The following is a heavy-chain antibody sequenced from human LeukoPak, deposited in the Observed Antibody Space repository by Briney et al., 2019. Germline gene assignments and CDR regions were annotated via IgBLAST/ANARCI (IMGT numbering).Heavy chain of an antibody. V-gene: IGHV3-53*01. CDR3: ARDHSFDAFDI. Sequence: GGSLRLSCAASGFTVSENYMSWVRQAPGKGPEWVSLIYSDNSGGATYYADSVKGRFTISRDNSKNTLYLQMNSLRAEDTAVYYCARDHSFDAFDIWGHGTMVTVSS. J-gene: IGHJ3*02. CDR2: IYSDNSGGAT. CDR1: GFTVSENY.